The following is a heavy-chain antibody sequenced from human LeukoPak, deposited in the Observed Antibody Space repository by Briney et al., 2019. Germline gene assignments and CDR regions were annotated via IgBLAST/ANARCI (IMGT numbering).Heavy chain of an antibody. J-gene: IGHJ5*02. CDR2: VYSSGRT. V-gene: IGHV4-61*02. CDR1: GGSVNSGNYY. Sequence: TLSLTCTVSGGSVNSGNYYWSWIRQLAGKGLEWIGRVYSSGRTNYNSSLKSRVIISVDTSKNQFSLKLSSVTAADTAVYYCARGFDNSRGSKYKGFAPWGKGPLVTVSS. CDR3: ARGFDNSRGSKYKGFAP. D-gene: IGHD3-22*01.